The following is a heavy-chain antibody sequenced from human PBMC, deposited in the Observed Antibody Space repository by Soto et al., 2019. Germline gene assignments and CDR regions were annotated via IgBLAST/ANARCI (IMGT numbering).Heavy chain of an antibody. CDR2: LLHGGTT. J-gene: IGHJ3*01. D-gene: IGHD6-19*01. CDR3: AYSTGWYRHDV. CDR1: GDSISSPKW. V-gene: IGHV4-4*02. Sequence: QVQLQESGPGLVKPSGTLSLTCAVSGDSISSPKWWTWLRQPPGKGLEWIGDLLHGGTTNYNPSLKSRVTLSVETPQNQFSLTLTSVTAADTAIYYCAYSTGWYRHDVWGQGTAVTVSS.